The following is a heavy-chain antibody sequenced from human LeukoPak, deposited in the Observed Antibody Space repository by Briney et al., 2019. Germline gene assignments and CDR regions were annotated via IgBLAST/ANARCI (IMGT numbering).Heavy chain of an antibody. CDR2: IYYSGNT. D-gene: IGHD6-19*01. Sequence: SETLSLTCTVSGGSISSSPYYWGWIRQPPGKALEWIVSIYYSGNTYYNPSLKSRVTISVDTSKNQFSLRLIYVTAADTAVYYCARRPRSGWWIETWGQGTLVTVSS. CDR1: GGSISSSPYY. V-gene: IGHV4-39*01. J-gene: IGHJ5*02. CDR3: ARRPRSGWWIET.